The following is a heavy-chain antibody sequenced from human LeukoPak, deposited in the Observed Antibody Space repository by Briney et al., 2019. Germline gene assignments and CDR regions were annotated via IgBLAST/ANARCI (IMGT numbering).Heavy chain of an antibody. V-gene: IGHV3-23*01. CDR1: GFSFISHA. J-gene: IGHJ4*02. CDR2: ITGSGHGT. CDR3: VKEKTAPGRPFEY. Sequence: PGGSLRLSCEVSGFSFISHAMNWVRQAPGKGLEWVSGITGSGHGTYYADSVKGRFTISRDNSKNTLFFQMSSLRGDDTAVDYCVKEKTAPGRPFEYWGQGTLVTVSA. D-gene: IGHD6-13*01.